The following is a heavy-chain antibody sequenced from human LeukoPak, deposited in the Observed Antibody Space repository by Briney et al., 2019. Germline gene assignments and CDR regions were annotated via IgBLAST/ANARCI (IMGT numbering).Heavy chain of an antibody. CDR1: GFSFSSYW. Sequence: GGSLRLSCEGSGFSFSSYWMTWVRQLPGKGPEWVANIRQDESERYFADSVKGRFTISRDNAKKSVYLHMSSLRAEDTALYYCAKEEGSYGTYDYWGQGTLVTVSS. D-gene: IGHD5-18*01. CDR3: AKEEGSYGTYDY. V-gene: IGHV3-7*01. J-gene: IGHJ4*02. CDR2: IRQDESER.